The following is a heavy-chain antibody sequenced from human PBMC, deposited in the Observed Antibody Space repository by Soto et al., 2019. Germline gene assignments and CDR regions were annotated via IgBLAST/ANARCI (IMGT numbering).Heavy chain of an antibody. J-gene: IGHJ4*02. CDR3: GRALAQHARTTEGY. V-gene: IGHV1-18*01. Sequence: ASVKVSCKASGYTFTSYGISWVRQAPGQGLEWMGWISAYNGNTNYAQKLQGRVTMTTDTSTSTAYMELRSLRSDDTAVYYWGRALAQHARTTEGYCSEGTRVT. CDR1: GYTFTSYG. D-gene: IGHD6-13*01. CDR2: ISAYNGNT.